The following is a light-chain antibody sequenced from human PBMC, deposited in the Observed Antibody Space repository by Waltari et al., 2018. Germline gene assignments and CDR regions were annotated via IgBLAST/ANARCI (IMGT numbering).Light chain of an antibody. CDR2: WAS. V-gene: IGKV4-1*01. CDR3: QQHYISRT. Sequence: DIVMTQSPNSLAVSLGERATIPCKSSQSVLYNSNNKNYLAWYQQKPGQPPKLLIYWASTRESGVPDRFSGSGSGTDFTLSISSLQAEDVAVYYCQQHYISRTFGQGTRVEIK. J-gene: IGKJ1*01. CDR1: QSVLYNSNNKNY.